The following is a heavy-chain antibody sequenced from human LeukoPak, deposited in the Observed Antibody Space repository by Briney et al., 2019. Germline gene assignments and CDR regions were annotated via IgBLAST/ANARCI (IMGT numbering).Heavy chain of an antibody. CDR2: IYPGDSDT. CDR1: GYSFTNYW. D-gene: IGHD3-22*01. J-gene: IGHJ5*02. CDR3: ARHSSGYLDRFDP. Sequence: GESLKISCKGSGYSFTNYWIGWVRQMPGKGLEWMGIIYPGDSDTRYSPSFQGQVTISADKSISTAYLQWSSLKASDTAMYYCARHSSGYLDRFDPWGQGTLVTVSS. V-gene: IGHV5-51*01.